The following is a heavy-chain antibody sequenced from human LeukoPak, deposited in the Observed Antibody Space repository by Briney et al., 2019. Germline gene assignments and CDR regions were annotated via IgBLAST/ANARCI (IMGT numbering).Heavy chain of an antibody. CDR1: GFTFTSYD. CDR2: IWYDGSNT. Sequence: GGSLRLSCGASGFTFTSYDMHWVRQAPGKGLEWVALIWYDGSNTYYTDSVRGRFTISRDNSKSILYLQMNSLRAEDTAIYYCAGDRKSGNFLGEFDHWGLGTLVTVSS. J-gene: IGHJ5*02. CDR3: AGDRKSGNFLGEFDH. D-gene: IGHD1-26*01. V-gene: IGHV3-33*01.